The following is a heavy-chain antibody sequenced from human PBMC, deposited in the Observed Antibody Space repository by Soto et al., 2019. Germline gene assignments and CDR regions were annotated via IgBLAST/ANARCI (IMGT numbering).Heavy chain of an antibody. CDR1: GYTFSNYG. V-gene: IGHV1-18*01. J-gene: IGHJ6*02. CDR2: ISGYNGNT. D-gene: IGHD6-19*01. CDR3: SRFIMVGGWFDPNYYHGMDV. Sequence: QVQLVQSGAEVKKPGASVTVSCKTSGYTFSNYGINWVRQAPGQVLEWMGWISGYNGNTNYAQTVPGRVTMTTDTSPGTVSMELRSLKSDDTAIYYCSRFIMVGGWFDPNYYHGMDVWGQGTTVTVSS.